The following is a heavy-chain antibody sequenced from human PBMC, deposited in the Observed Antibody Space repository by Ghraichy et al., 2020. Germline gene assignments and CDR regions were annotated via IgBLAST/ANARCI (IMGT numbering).Heavy chain of an antibody. CDR2: IYYSGST. Sequence: SETLSLTCTVSGGSISSGDYYWSWIRQPPGKGLEWIGYIYYSGSTYYNPSLKSRVTISVDTSKNQFSLKLSSVTAADTAVYYCARVDFQLLAGYWGRGTLVTVSS. V-gene: IGHV4-30-4*01. CDR3: ARVDFQLLAGY. D-gene: IGHD2-2*01. J-gene: IGHJ4*02. CDR1: GGSISSGDYY.